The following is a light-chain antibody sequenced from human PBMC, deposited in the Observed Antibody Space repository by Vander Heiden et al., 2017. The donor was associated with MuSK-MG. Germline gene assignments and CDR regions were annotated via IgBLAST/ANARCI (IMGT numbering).Light chain of an antibody. CDR1: SSNIGSNT. Sequence: SVLTQPPSASGTPGQRVTVSCSGGSSNIGSNTVIWYQQLPGTAPKRLIYRNDQRPSGVPDRFSGSKSGTSASLAISGLQSGDEADYFCAAGDDSLNGYVFGTGTKVTVL. J-gene: IGLJ1*01. CDR3: AAGDDSLNGYV. CDR2: RND. V-gene: IGLV1-44*01.